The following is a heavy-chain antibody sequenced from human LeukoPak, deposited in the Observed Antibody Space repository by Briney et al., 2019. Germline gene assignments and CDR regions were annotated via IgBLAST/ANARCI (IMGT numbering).Heavy chain of an antibody. CDR3: AREINIVGATISDAFDI. J-gene: IGHJ3*02. Sequence: QPGRPLRLSCAASGFTFSSYAMHWVRQTPGKGLEWVAVISYDGSNKYYADSVKGRFTISRDNSKNTLYLQMNSLRAEDTAVYYCAREINIVGATISDAFDIWGQGTMVTVSS. CDR2: ISYDGSNK. CDR1: GFTFSSYA. D-gene: IGHD1-26*01. V-gene: IGHV3-30-3*01.